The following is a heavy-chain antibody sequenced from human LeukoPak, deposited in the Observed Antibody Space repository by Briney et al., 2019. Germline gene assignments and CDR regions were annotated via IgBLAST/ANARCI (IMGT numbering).Heavy chain of an antibody. V-gene: IGHV4-4*02. CDR3: ARNPQLQGSREKIFDY. CDR1: SGSIFSSNW. D-gene: IGHD1-26*01. J-gene: IGHJ4*02. CDR2: IYHSGST. Sequence: PSGTLSLTCAVSSGSIFSSNWWSWVRQPPGKGLEWIGEIYHSGSTNYNPSLKSRVTISVDKSKNQFSLKLSSVTAADTAVYYCARNPQLQGSREKIFDYWGQGTLVTVSS.